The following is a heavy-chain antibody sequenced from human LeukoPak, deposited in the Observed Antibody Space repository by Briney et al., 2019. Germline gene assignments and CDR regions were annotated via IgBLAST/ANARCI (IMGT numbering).Heavy chain of an antibody. V-gene: IGHV3-23*01. CDR3: AIDPSSSGWRGGDYFDY. D-gene: IGHD6-19*01. Sequence: GGSLRLSCAASGFTFSTYAMSWVRQAPGKGLEWVSSIGAGGGGGSTVYADSVKGRFAISRDNSKNTLFLQMNNLRAEDTAVYYCAIDPSSSGWRGGDYFDYWGQGTLVTVSS. CDR1: GFTFSTYA. J-gene: IGHJ4*02. CDR2: IGAGGGGGST.